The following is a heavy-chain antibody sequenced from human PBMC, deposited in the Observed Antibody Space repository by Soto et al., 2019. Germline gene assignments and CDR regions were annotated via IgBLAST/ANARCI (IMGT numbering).Heavy chain of an antibody. CDR1: GYSFTSYW. Sequence: GESLKISCKGSGYSFTSYWISWVRQMPGKGLEWMGRIDPSDSYTNYSPSFQGHVTISADKSISTAYLQWSSLKASDTAMCYCARHPGIVGATPQFYYYYYGMDVWGQGTTVTVSS. D-gene: IGHD1-26*01. J-gene: IGHJ6*02. V-gene: IGHV5-10-1*01. CDR2: IDPSDSYT. CDR3: ARHPGIVGATPQFYYYYYGMDV.